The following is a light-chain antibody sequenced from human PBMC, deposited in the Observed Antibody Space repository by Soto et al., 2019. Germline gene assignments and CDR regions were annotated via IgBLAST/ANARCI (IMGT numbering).Light chain of an antibody. V-gene: IGLV7-46*01. CDR1: TGAVTSGHY. CDR3: LLFYSGPGV. Sequence: QAVVTQEPSLTVSPGETVTLTCGSSTGAVTSGHYSYWFRQKPGQAPRTLIYHTSNKHSWTPARFSGSLFGGKAALTLSGAQPEDEAEYYCLLFYSGPGVFGGGTQLTVL. CDR2: HTS. J-gene: IGLJ2*01.